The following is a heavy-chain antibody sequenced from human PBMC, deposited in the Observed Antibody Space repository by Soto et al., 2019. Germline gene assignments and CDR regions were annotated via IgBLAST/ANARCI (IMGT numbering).Heavy chain of an antibody. CDR3: ATRQYCSGCSCQGEYFQH. D-gene: IGHD2-15*01. Sequence: QLQLQESGSGLVKPSQTLSLTCAVSGGSISSGGYSWSWIRQPPGKGLEWIGYIYHSGSTYYNPSRQSRVTIAVDRSKNQFSLKLSSVTAADTAVYYCATRQYCSGCSCQGEYFQHWGQGTLVTVSS. CDR1: GGSISSGGYS. J-gene: IGHJ1*01. CDR2: IYHSGST. V-gene: IGHV4-30-2*01.